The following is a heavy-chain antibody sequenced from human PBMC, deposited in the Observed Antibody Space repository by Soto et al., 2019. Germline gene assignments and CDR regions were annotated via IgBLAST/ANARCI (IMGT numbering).Heavy chain of an antibody. CDR2: ISDDGNTK. J-gene: IGHJ5*02. Sequence: QVQLVESGGGVVQPGRSLRLSCAASGFIFSSFPMHWVRQAPGKGLEWVAVISDDGNTKYYADSVKGRFTISRDNSXNTLYLQMNSLGAEDTAVYYCTRADVTVTVGVFDPWGQGTLVTVSS. CDR1: GFIFSSFP. V-gene: IGHV3-30-3*01. D-gene: IGHD4-17*01. CDR3: TRADVTVTVGVFDP.